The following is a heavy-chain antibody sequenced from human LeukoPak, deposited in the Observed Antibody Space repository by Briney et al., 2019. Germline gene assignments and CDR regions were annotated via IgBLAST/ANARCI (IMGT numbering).Heavy chain of an antibody. V-gene: IGHV3-23*01. D-gene: IGHD5-18*01. CDR2: INYDSGYI. CDR1: GFAFSNYA. Sequence: GGSLRLSCAASGFAFSNYAMNWVRQAPGKGLEWFSSINYDSGYIHYADSVKGRFTISRDNSKNTLYLQMNSLRAEDTAVYYCAKGRYSYGFACFDYWGQGTLVTVSS. CDR3: AKGRYSYGFACFDY. J-gene: IGHJ4*02.